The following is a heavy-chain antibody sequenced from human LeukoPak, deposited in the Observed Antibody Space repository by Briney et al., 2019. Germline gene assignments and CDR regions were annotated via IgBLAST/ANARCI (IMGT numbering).Heavy chain of an antibody. V-gene: IGHV4-34*01. J-gene: IGHJ4*02. CDR3: ARGGYDYVWGSYRAIFDY. D-gene: IGHD3-16*02. Sequence: KPSETLSLTCAVYGGSFSGYYWSRIRQPPGKGLEWIGEINHSGSTNYNPSLKSRVTISVDTSKNQFSLKLSSVTAADTAVYYCARGGYDYVWGSYRAIFDYWGQGTLVTVSS. CDR2: INHSGST. CDR1: GGSFSGYY.